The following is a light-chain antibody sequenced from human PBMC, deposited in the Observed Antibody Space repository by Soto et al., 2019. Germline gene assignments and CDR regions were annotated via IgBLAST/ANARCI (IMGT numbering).Light chain of an antibody. V-gene: IGKV3-20*01. CDR1: QSVTSNY. J-gene: IGKJ5*01. Sequence: TVLTQSPGTLSLSPGERATLSCRASQSVTSNYLAWYQQEPGQAPRLLLFSASIRDTGIPDRFSGTGSETDFTLTINRLEPEDFAVYYCQQYENSPITFGQGTRLEIK. CDR2: SAS. CDR3: QQYENSPIT.